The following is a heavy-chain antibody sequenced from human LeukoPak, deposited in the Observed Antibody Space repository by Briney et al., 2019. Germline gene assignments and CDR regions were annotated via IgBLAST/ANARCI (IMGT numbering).Heavy chain of an antibody. D-gene: IGHD3-22*01. CDR1: GFTFSSYA. V-gene: IGHV3-23*01. Sequence: GGSLRLSCAASGFTFSSYAMSWVRQAPGKGLEWVSAISGSGDSTYYADSVKGRFTISRDNSKNTLYLQMNSLRAEDTAVYYCAKDPNYYDSSGYLSHFDYWGQGTLVTVSS. CDR3: AKDPNYYDSSGYLSHFDY. CDR2: ISGSGDST. J-gene: IGHJ4*02.